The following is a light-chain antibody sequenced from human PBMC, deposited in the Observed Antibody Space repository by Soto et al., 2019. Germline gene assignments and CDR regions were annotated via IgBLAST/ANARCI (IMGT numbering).Light chain of an antibody. J-gene: IGLJ1*01. V-gene: IGLV1-44*01. CDR1: SSNIGSNT. CDR3: AAWDDSLNVYV. Sequence: QSVLTQPPSASGTPGQSVTISCSGRSSNIGSNTVDWHRQLPGTAPKLLIYHNDQRPSGVPDRFSGSKSGTSASLAISGLQSEDEADFFCAAWDDSLNVYVFGTGTKVTVL. CDR2: HND.